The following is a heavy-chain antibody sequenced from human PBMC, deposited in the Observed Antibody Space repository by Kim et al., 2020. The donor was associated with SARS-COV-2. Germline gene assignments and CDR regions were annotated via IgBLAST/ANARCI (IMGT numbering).Heavy chain of an antibody. V-gene: IGHV4-39*07. Sequence: SETLSLTCTVSGGSISSSSYYWGWIRQPPGKGLEWIGSIYYSGSTYYNPSLKSRVTISVDTSKNQFSLKLSSVTAADTAVYYCARESSYGSRPDYWGQGTLVTVSS. CDR3: ARESSYGSRPDY. J-gene: IGHJ4*02. D-gene: IGHD5-18*01. CDR1: GGSISSSSYY. CDR2: IYYSGST.